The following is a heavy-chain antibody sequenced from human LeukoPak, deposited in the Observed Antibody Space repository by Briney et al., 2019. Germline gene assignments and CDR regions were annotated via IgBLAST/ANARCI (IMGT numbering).Heavy chain of an antibody. Sequence: SETLSLTCTVSGGSISSYYWSWIRQPPGKGLEWIGYIYYSGNTNYNPSLKSRVTISVDTSKNQFSLKLSSVTAADTAVYYCARDAPLYCSGGSCYYFDYWGQGTLVTVSS. CDR1: GGSISSYY. D-gene: IGHD2-15*01. CDR2: IYYSGNT. CDR3: ARDAPLYCSGGSCYYFDY. V-gene: IGHV4-59*12. J-gene: IGHJ4*02.